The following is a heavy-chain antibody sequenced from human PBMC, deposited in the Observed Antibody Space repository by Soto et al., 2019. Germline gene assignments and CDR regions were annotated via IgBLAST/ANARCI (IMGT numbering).Heavy chain of an antibody. D-gene: IGHD3-10*01. V-gene: IGHV1-8*02. CDR2: MNPGSGDT. J-gene: IGHJ5*02. CDR1: GYTFTNND. CDR3: AIMESLGSLKSFDP. Sequence: ASVKVSCKASGYTFTNNDVSWVRQATGQGLEWMGWMNPGSGDTGYAQKFQGRVTMTRDISIATAYMELNSLTSEDTAIYYCAIMESLGSLKSFDPWGQGTLVTVSS.